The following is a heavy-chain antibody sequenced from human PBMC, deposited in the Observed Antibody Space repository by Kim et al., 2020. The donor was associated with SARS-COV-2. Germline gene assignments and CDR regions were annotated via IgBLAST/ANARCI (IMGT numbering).Heavy chain of an antibody. CDR3: AKEPTVKLTVDNWFDP. Sequence: SVKGRFTISRDNSKNTLYLQMNSLRAEETAVYYCAKEPTVKLTVDNWFDPWGQGTLVTVSS. D-gene: IGHD7-27*01. V-gene: IGHV3-23*01. J-gene: IGHJ5*02.